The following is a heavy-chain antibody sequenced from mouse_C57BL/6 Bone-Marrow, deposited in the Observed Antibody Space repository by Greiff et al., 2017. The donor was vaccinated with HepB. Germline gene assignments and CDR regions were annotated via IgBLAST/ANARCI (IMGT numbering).Heavy chain of an antibody. Sequence: VKLQQPGAELVMPGASVKLSCKASGYTFTSYWMHWVKQRPGQGLEWIGEIDPSDSYTNYNQKFKGKSTLTVDKSSSTAYMQLSSLTSEDSAVYYCARGLPSWVSYYFDYWGQGTTLTVSS. CDR2: IDPSDSYT. CDR3: ARGLPSWVSYYFDY. CDR1: GYTFTSYW. D-gene: IGHD6-2*01. V-gene: IGHV1-69*01. J-gene: IGHJ2*01.